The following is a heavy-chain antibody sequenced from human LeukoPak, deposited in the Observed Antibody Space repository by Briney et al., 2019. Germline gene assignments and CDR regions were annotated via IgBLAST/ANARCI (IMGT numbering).Heavy chain of an antibody. CDR3: ARVVGASDAFDI. J-gene: IGHJ3*02. CDR2: IVPVIGVA. V-gene: IGHV1-69*04. D-gene: IGHD1-26*01. Sequence: SVKVSCKAPGDTLITHFISWVRQAPGQGLEWVGRIVPVIGVATYAQSLQGRVIITADESTSTAYMELSSLRSEDTAVYYCARVVGASDAFDIWGQGTMVTVSS. CDR1: GDTLITHF.